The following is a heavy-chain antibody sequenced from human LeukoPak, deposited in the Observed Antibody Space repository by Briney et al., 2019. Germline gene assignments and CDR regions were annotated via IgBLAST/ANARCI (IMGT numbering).Heavy chain of an antibody. D-gene: IGHD2-15*01. V-gene: IGHV4-30-4*01. CDR3: ASPRTPYYFVY. CDR2: IYYSGSTGST. CDR1: GGFISSGYYY. Sequence: SQTLSLTCTVSGGFISSGYYYWSWIRQSPGKGLGWIGYIYYSGSTGSTNYNPSLESRLTISVDMSRNQFSLRLSSVTAADTAVYFCASPRTPYYFVYWGQGTLVTVSS. J-gene: IGHJ4*02.